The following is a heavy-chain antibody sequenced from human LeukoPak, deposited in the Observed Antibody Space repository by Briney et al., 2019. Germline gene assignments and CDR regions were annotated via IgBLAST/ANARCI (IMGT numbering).Heavy chain of an antibody. D-gene: IGHD5-18*01. J-gene: IGHJ4*02. CDR1: GFPFCSYS. CDR2: INRNSDTI. V-gene: IGHV3-21*01. CDR3: ARGAMGQFDF. Sequence: PGGSLRLSCAASGFPFCSYSMNWVRQAPGKGLEWVSSINRNSDTIHYADSVKRRFTISRDNAKNSLNLQMSSLRAEDAAVYYCARGAMGQFDFWGQGTLVTVSS.